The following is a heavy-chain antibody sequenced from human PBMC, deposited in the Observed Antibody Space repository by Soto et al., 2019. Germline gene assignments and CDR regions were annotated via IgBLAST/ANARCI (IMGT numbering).Heavy chain of an antibody. CDR2: IYYSGST. CDR1: GASISSYY. CDR3: ARVRLARGRGYGYGYQDY. Sequence: SETLSLTCTVSGASISSYYWSWIRQPPGKGLEWIGYIYYSGSTNYNPSLKSRVTISVDTSKNQFSLKLSSVTTADTAVYYCARVRLARGRGYGYGYQDYWGQGTLVTVSS. J-gene: IGHJ4*02. D-gene: IGHD5-18*01. V-gene: IGHV4-59*01.